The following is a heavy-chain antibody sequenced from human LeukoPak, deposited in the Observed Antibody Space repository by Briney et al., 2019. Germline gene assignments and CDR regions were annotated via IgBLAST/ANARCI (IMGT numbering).Heavy chain of an antibody. CDR3: ARGKAAGQVDLFDP. CDR1: GFTFSSYA. CDR2: IVGSGGGT. J-gene: IGHJ5*02. V-gene: IGHV3-23*01. Sequence: PSGGSLRLSCAASGFTFSSYAMTWVRQAPGKGLEGVSTIVGSGGGTYYADSVKGRFTISRDNSKNTLSLQMNSLRAEDTAVYYCARGKAAGQVDLFDPRGQGTLVTVSS. D-gene: IGHD6-13*01.